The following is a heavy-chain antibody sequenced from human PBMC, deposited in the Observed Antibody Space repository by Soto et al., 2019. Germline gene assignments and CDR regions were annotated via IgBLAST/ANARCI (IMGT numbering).Heavy chain of an antibody. V-gene: IGHV3-23*01. J-gene: IGHJ4*02. CDR2: ISGGGGSTYYA. Sequence: GGSLGLSCAASGFPFRSYPMRWVRQEPGKGLEWVSTISGGGGSTYYAYYADSVKGRFTISRDNSKSTLYLQVNSLRAEDTAIYYCANNWNHYYFDYWGQGALVTV. D-gene: IGHD1-1*01. CDR3: ANNWNHYYFDY. CDR1: GFPFRSYP.